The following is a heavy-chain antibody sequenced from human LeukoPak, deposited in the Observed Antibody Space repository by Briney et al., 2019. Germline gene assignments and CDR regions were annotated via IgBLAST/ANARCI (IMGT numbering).Heavy chain of an antibody. V-gene: IGHV1-69*05. Sequence: SVKVSCKASGGTFSSYAISWVRQAPGQGLEWMGGIIPIFGTANYAQKFQGRVTITTDESTSTAYMELSSLRSEDTAVYYCARDGCSGGSCYSPRPTGTKKYYYYYMDVWGKGTTVTVSS. CDR1: GGTFSSYA. CDR2: IIPIFGTA. CDR3: ARDGCSGGSCYSPRPTGTKKYYYYYMDV. J-gene: IGHJ6*03. D-gene: IGHD2-15*01.